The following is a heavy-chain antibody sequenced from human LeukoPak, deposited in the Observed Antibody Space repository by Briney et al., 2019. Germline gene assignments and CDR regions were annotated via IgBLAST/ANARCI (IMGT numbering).Heavy chain of an antibody. CDR1: GGSISSTSYY. V-gene: IGHV4-39*01. CDR3: AKAGVRYFDSSGLYAFDF. Sequence: PSETLSLTCAVSGGSISSTSYYWAWIRQPLGKGLEWIGTIYYSGSTYHNPSLKSRVTMSVDTSRNQFSLKLSSVDAADTAVYYCAKAGVRYFDSSGLYAFDFWGQGTTVTVSS. CDR2: IYYSGST. J-gene: IGHJ3*01. D-gene: IGHD3-22*01.